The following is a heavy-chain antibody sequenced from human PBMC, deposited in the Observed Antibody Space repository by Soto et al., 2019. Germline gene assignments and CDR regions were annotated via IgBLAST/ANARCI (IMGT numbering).Heavy chain of an antibody. J-gene: IGHJ5*02. Sequence: QVQLQESGPGLVKPSETLSLTCTVSGGSISSYYWSWIRQPPGKGLVWIGYIYYMETTNYNPSLMSRVIISVATSKNQFSLRLSSVTAADTAVYYCARAYDDASGYRLDPWGQGTLVTVSS. V-gene: IGHV4-59*01. D-gene: IGHD3-22*01. CDR2: IYYMETT. CDR1: GGSISSYY. CDR3: ARAYDDASGYRLDP.